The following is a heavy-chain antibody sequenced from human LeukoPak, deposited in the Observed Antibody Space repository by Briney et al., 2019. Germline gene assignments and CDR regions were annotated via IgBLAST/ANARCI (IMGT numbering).Heavy chain of an antibody. CDR2: ISGSGFT. D-gene: IGHD6-6*01. CDR3: ARGLYSSSX. CDR1: GFTFSSYA. V-gene: IGHV3-23*01. J-gene: IGHJ4*02. Sequence: PGGSLRLSCAASGFTFSSYAMSWVRQAPGKGLEWVSAISGSGFTYYADSVKGRFTISRDNSKNTLYLQMNSLRAEDTAVYYCARGLYSSSXWGQXTLXT.